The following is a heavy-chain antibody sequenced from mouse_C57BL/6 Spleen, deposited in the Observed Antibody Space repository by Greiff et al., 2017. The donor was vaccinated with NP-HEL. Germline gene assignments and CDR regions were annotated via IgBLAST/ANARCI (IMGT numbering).Heavy chain of an antibody. CDR2: INPSNGGT. J-gene: IGHJ4*01. CDR3: ARLDYSNYDYYAMDY. Sequence: QVQLQQSGTELVKPGASVKLSCKASGYTFTSYWMHWVKQRPGQGLEWIGNINPSNGGTNYNEKFKSKATLTVDKSSSTAYMQLSSLTSEDSAVYYCARLDYSNYDYYAMDYWGQGTSVTVSS. V-gene: IGHV1-53*01. CDR1: GYTFTSYW. D-gene: IGHD2-5*01.